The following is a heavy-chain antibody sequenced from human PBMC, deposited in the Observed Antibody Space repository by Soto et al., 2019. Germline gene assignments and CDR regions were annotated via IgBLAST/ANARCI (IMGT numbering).Heavy chain of an antibody. Sequence: SETLSLTCTVSGGSISSSSYYWGWIRQPPGKGLEWIGSIYYSGSTYYNPSLKSRVTISVDTSKNQFSLKLSSVTAADTAVYYCARHEYSSRWYTYYYYYAMDVWGQGTTVT. CDR1: GGSISSSSYY. J-gene: IGHJ6*01. D-gene: IGHD6-13*01. V-gene: IGHV4-39*01. CDR2: IYYSGST. CDR3: ARHEYSSRWYTYYYYYAMDV.